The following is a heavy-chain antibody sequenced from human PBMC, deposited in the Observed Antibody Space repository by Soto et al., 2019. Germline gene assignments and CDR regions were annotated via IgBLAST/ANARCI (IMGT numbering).Heavy chain of an antibody. V-gene: IGHV3-66*04. CDR1: GLTVSSNY. J-gene: IGHJ4*02. Sequence: GGSLRLSCAASGLTVSSNYMTWVRQAPGKGLEWVSLIYSGGTTYYTDSVKGRFTISRDNSKNTMYLQMNTLRAEDTAVYYCAIPKGITLTWFYFDYWGQGTLVTVPS. D-gene: IGHD3-22*01. CDR2: IYSGGTT. CDR3: AIPKGITLTWFYFDY.